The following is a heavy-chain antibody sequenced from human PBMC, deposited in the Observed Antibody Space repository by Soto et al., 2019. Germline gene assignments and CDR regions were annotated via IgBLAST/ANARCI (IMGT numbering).Heavy chain of an antibody. J-gene: IGHJ4*02. CDR2: IYWDDDK. CDR1: GFSLTETGMG. CDR3: AHRRSGYFDS. Sequence: QITLKESGPTLVKPTQTLTLTCTFSGFSLTETGMGVGWIRQPPGKALEWLALIYWDDDKRYSPSLKMGLTISKDASKNQVVLTKTNVDAVDTATYYCAHRRSGYFDSWGQGTLVTVSS. V-gene: IGHV2-5*02.